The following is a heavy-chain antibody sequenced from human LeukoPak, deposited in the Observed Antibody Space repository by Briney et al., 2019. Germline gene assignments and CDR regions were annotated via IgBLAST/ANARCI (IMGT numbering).Heavy chain of an antibody. CDR2: ISTSSTYI. J-gene: IGHJ4*02. CDR3: AGDENRGFDY. D-gene: IGHD2/OR15-2a*01. Sequence: SGGSLRLSCAASGFTFSSYSMNWVRQAPGKELEWVSSISTSSTYIYYADSVKGRFTISRDNAKNSLYLQMNSLRAEDTAVYYCAGDENRGFDYWGQGTLVTVSS. CDR1: GFTFSSYS. V-gene: IGHV3-21*01.